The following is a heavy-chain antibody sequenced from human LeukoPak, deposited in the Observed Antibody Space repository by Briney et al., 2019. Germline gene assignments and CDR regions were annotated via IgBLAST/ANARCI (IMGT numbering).Heavy chain of an antibody. CDR3: ARMYSGYDNYYYYYMDV. CDR2: IYSGGST. CDR1: GFTVSSNY. Sequence: GGSLRLSCAASGFTVSSNYMSWVRQAPGKGLEWVSVIYSGGSTYYADSVKGRFTISRDNSKNTLYLQMNSLRAEDTAVYYCARMYSGYDNYYYYYMDVWGKGTTVTVSS. D-gene: IGHD5-12*01. V-gene: IGHV3-53*01. J-gene: IGHJ6*03.